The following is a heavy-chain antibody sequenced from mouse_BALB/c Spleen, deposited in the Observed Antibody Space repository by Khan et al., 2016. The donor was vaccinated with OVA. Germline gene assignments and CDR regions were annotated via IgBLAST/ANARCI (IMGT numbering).Heavy chain of an antibody. J-gene: IGHJ4*01. Sequence: DLVKPGASVKLSCKASGYTFTSYWINWIKQRPGQGLEWIGRITPGSGSSTYNEMFKGKATLTLDKSSSTAYIQLSSLSSEDSAVYYCERENYYGRTCYAMDYWGQGTSVTVSS. CDR2: ITPGSGSS. D-gene: IGHD1-1*01. V-gene: IGHV1S41*01. CDR3: ERENYYGRTCYAMDY. CDR1: GYTFTSYW.